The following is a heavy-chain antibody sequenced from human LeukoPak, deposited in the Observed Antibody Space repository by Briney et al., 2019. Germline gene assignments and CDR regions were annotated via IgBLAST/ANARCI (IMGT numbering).Heavy chain of an antibody. V-gene: IGHV3-11*06. CDR3: AKGHGLSGLRRYYFDY. CDR2: ISGSSDDT. D-gene: IGHD3-10*01. Sequence: GGSLRLSCAASGFTFRDYYMTWIRQAPGKGLEWVSYISGSSDDTNYADSVKGRFTISRDNSKNTLYLQMNSLRVEDTAVYYCAKGHGLSGLRRYYFDYWGQGTLVTVSS. J-gene: IGHJ4*02. CDR1: GFTFRDYY.